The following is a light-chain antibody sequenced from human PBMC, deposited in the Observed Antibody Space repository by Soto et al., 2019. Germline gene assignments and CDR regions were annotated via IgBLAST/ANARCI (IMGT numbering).Light chain of an antibody. CDR2: GAS. Sequence: ILLTQSPGTLSLSPGERATLSCRASQSVSNNYLAWYQQKPGHAPRRLIYGASSRATGIPDRLSGSGSGTDFTLTISRLEPEDFAVYYCQQYGSSPTFGEGTRLEIK. CDR1: QSVSNNY. CDR3: QQYGSSPT. J-gene: IGKJ5*01. V-gene: IGKV3-20*01.